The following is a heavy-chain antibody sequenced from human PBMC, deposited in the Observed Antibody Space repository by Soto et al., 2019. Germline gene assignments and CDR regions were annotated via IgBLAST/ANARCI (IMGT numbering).Heavy chain of an antibody. CDR3: ARDNLLGRSALHRYYYYGMDV. V-gene: IGHV3-30-3*01. Sequence: QVQLVESGGGVVQPGRSLRLSCAASGFTSSSYAMHWVRQAPGKGLEWVAVISYDGSNKYYADSVKGRFTISRDNSKNTLYLQMNSLRAEDTAVYYCARDNLLGRSALHRYYYYGMDVWGQGTTVTVSS. CDR1: GFTSSSYA. D-gene: IGHD4-17*01. J-gene: IGHJ6*02. CDR2: ISYDGSNK.